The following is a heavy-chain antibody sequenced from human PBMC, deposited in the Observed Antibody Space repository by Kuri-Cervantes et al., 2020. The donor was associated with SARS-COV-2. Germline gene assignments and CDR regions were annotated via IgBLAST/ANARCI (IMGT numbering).Heavy chain of an antibody. Sequence: GESLKISCAASGFTFSSYGMHWVRQAPGKGLEWVAVIWYDGSNKYYVDSVKGRFTISRDNSKNTLYLQMNSLRAEDTAVYYCARDLDGYYYARSGYYFGRAPPKHWHFDLWGRGTLVTVSS. CDR1: GFTFSSYG. CDR2: IWYDGSNK. CDR3: ARDLDGYYYARSGYYFGRAPPKHWHFDL. D-gene: IGHD3-22*01. J-gene: IGHJ2*01. V-gene: IGHV3-33*01.